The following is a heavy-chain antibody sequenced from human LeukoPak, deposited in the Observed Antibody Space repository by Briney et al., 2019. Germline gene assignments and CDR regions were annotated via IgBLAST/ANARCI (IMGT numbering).Heavy chain of an antibody. Sequence: PGGSLRLSCVASGFTFSDSSMSWVRQAPGKGLEWLANIKQGEGDKFYLESVMGRFTISRDNGNNSLFLQLTSLRVEDTAVYYCARGGLFGTLDYWVQGARVTVS. J-gene: IGHJ4*02. CDR1: GFTFSDSS. CDR3: ARGGLFGTLDY. D-gene: IGHD3-3*01. CDR2: IKQGEGDK. V-gene: IGHV3-7*01.